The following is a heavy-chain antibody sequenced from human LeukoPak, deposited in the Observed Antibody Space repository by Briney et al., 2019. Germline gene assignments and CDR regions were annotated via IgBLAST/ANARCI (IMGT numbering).Heavy chain of an antibody. J-gene: IGHJ3*02. V-gene: IGHV1-2*02. Sequence: ASVKVSCKASGYTFTGYFMHWVRQAPGQGLEWMGWINPNSGGTNSAQNFQGRVTMTRDTSISTAYMELSGLRSDDTAVYYRAKTRYGGNPLGAFDIWGQGTMVTVSS. D-gene: IGHD4-23*01. CDR3: AKTRYGGNPLGAFDI. CDR1: GYTFTGYF. CDR2: INPNSGGT.